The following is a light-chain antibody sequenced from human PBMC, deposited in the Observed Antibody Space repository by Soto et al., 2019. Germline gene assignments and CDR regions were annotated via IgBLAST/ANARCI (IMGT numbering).Light chain of an antibody. CDR3: AAWDDSLSGRV. CDR2: SNN. J-gene: IGLJ3*02. Sequence: QPVLTQPPSASGTPGQRVTISCSGSTSNIGSNYVFWYQQLPGTAPKLLIYSNNRRPSGVPDRFSGSKSGTSASLAISGLRSEDEAAYYCAAWDDSLSGRVFGGGTKVTVL. V-gene: IGLV1-47*02. CDR1: TSNIGSNY.